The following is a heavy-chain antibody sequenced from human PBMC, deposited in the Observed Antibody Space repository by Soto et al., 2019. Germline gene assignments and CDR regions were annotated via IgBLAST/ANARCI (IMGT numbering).Heavy chain of an antibody. J-gene: IGHJ3*02. V-gene: IGHV3-23*01. CDR3: AKIRGDSSGWNDAFDI. D-gene: IGHD6-19*01. Sequence: GGSLRLSCAASGFTLRSYAMSWVRQAPGKGLEWVSGIGGGGDSTYYADSVKGRFTFSRDNSKNTLYLQMNTLRAEDTAVYYCAKIRGDSSGWNDAFDIWGQGTMVTVSS. CDR2: IGGGGDST. CDR1: GFTLRSYA.